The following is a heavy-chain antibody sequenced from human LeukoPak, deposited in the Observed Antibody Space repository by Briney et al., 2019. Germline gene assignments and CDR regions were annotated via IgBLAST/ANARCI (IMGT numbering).Heavy chain of an antibody. J-gene: IGHJ4*02. D-gene: IGHD1-14*01. CDR1: GFTFRNHW. CDR3: TRDAAGLDY. CDR2: IKSDGSIT. V-gene: IGHV3-74*01. Sequence: GGSLRLSCAASGFTFRNHWMHWVRQAPGKWLVWVSRIKSDGSITTYADSVKGRFTISRDNAKSTLYLQMNSLRGEDTAVYYCTRDAAGLDYWGQGTLVTVSS.